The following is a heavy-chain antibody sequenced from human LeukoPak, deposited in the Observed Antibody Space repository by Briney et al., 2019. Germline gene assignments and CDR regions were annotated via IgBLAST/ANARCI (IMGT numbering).Heavy chain of an antibody. J-gene: IGHJ4*02. CDR2: ISYDGSNE. Sequence: GGSLRLSCAASGFTFSSYGMHWVRQAPGKGLEWVAVISYDGSNEYYADSVKGRFTISRDNSKNTLYLQMNSLRAEDTAVYYCAKADDRSGYYYPGLDYWGQGTLVTVSS. CDR1: GFTFSSYG. D-gene: IGHD3-22*01. CDR3: AKADDRSGYYYPGLDY. V-gene: IGHV3-30*18.